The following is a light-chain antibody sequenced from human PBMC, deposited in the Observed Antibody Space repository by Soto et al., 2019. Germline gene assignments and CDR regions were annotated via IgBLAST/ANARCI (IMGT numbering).Light chain of an antibody. CDR3: SSYTSRSTLEKVV. Sequence: QSALTQPASVSGSPGQSITISCTGTSSDVGGYNYVSWYQQHPGKAPKLMIYDVSNRPSGVSNRFSGSKSGNTASLTISGLQAEDEADYYCSSYTSRSTLEKVVFGGGTKLTVL. CDR1: SSDVGGYNY. V-gene: IGLV2-14*01. CDR2: DVS. J-gene: IGLJ2*01.